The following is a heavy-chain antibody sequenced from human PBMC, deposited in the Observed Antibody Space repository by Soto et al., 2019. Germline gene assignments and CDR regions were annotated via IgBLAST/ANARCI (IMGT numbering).Heavy chain of an antibody. CDR1: GVSISTYY. D-gene: IGHD6-19*01. CDR2: IYYSGST. V-gene: IGHV4-59*01. Sequence: SETLSLTCAVSGVSISTYYWSWIRQPPGKGLEWIGYIYYSGSTSYNPSLKSRVTISVDTSKNQFSLKLRSVTAADTAVYYCASDRSSGWDQGYGMDVWGQGTTVTVSS. J-gene: IGHJ6*02. CDR3: ASDRSSGWDQGYGMDV.